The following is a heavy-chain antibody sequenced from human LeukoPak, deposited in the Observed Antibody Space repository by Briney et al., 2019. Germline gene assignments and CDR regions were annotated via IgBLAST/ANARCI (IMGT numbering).Heavy chain of an antibody. D-gene: IGHD6-13*01. CDR1: GGSISSSSYY. CDR2: IYNSGST. CDR3: ARQGIAGY. V-gene: IGHV4-39*01. J-gene: IGHJ4*02. Sequence: PSETLSLTCSVSGGSISSSSYYWGWIRQPPGKGLEWIGSIYNSGSTYYTPSLKSRVTMSVDTSKNQFSLKLSSVTAADTAVYYCARQGIAGYWGQETLVTVSS.